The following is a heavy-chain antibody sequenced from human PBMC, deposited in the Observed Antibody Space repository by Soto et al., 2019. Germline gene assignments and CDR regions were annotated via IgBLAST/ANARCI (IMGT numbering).Heavy chain of an antibody. V-gene: IGHV3-48*01. CDR1: GFTFSSYS. J-gene: IGHJ5*02. Sequence: EVQLVESGGGLVQPGGSLRLSCAASGFTFSSYSMNWVRQAPGKGLEWVSYISSSSSTIYYADSVKGRFTISRDNAKNSLYLQMNSLRAADTAVYYCASELNPLNWFDPWAQGTLVTVSS. CDR2: ISSSSSTI. CDR3: ASELNPLNWFDP.